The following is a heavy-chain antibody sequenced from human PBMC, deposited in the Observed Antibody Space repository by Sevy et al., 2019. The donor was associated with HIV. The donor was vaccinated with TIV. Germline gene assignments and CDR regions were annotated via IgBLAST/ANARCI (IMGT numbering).Heavy chain of an antibody. CDR1: GFTFNTHA. Sequence: GGSPRLSCAASGFTFNTHAMHWVRQAPGKGLEWVALISYDGLIKYYGGSVKGRFTISRDDTRNTLFLQMNSLRHDDTAMYYCAREAGYTTGWSPGNYWGQGTLVTVSS. J-gene: IGHJ4*02. CDR2: ISYDGLIK. D-gene: IGHD6-19*01. CDR3: AREAGYTTGWSPGNY. V-gene: IGHV3-30*14.